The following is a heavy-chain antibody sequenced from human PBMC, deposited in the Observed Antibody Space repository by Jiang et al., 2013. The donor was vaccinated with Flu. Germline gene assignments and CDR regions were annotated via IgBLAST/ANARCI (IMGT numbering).Heavy chain of an antibody. CDR3: ARDTRGLYFDY. J-gene: IGHJ4*02. D-gene: IGHD1-26*01. CDR2: IFPFLGIT. CDR1: GGTLSSYA. V-gene: IGHV1-69*04. Sequence: GAEVKKPGSSVKVSCKASGGTLSSYAITWVRQAPGQGLEWMGRIFPFLGITNYAQKFQGRVSITADTSTSTAYMELSGLKSEDTAMFYCARDTRGLYFDYWGQGTLVTVSS.